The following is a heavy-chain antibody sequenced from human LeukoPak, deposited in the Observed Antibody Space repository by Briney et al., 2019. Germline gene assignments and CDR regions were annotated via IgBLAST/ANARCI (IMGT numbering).Heavy chain of an antibody. D-gene: IGHD6-19*01. CDR3: ARAGYSSGWYMVGFWDY. CDR2: IYTSGST. Sequence: PSETLSLTCTVSGNSISSGDNYWSWIRQPAGKGLEWIGRIYTSGSTNYNPSLKSRVAISGDTSKNQFSLRLSSVTAADTAVYYCARAGYSSGWYMVGFWDYWGQGTLVTVSS. CDR1: GNSISSGDNY. V-gene: IGHV4-61*02. J-gene: IGHJ4*02.